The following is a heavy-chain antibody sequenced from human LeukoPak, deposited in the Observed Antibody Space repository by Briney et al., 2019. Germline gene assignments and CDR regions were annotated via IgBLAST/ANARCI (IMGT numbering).Heavy chain of an antibody. CDR2: IYISEST. CDR1: GASINSHY. CDR3: ARALNPLPGTHYFDY. J-gene: IGHJ4*02. V-gene: IGHV4-4*07. Sequence: PSETLSLTCTVSGASINSHYWSWIRQPAGKGLEWIGRIYISESTNYNSSLQSRVTMSVDTSKNQFSLKLTSVTAADTAVYYCARALNPLPGTHYFDYWGQGTLVTVSS. D-gene: IGHD2-15*01.